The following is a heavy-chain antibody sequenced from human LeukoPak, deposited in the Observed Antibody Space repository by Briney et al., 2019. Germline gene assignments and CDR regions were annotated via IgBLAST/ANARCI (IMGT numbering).Heavy chain of an antibody. J-gene: IGHJ4*02. V-gene: IGHV3-48*04. CDR3: ARTFGYSSSSGSDY. Sequence: GGSLRLSCAASGFTFSSYSMNWVRQAPGKGLEWVSYISSSRSTIYYADSVKGRFTISRDNAKNSLYLQMNSLRAEDTAVYYCARTFGYSSSSGSDYWGQGTLVTVSS. CDR1: GFTFSSYS. D-gene: IGHD6-6*01. CDR2: ISSSRSTI.